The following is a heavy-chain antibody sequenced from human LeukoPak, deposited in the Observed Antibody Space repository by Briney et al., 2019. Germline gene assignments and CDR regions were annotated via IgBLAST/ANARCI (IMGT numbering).Heavy chain of an antibody. Sequence: SETLSPTCTVSGGSISSSSYYWGWIRQPPGKGLGWIGSIYYSASTYYNPARKSRPDISADTSKIHISLKLSSVTAADTAVYYCARRAAAVIDAFDIWGQGTMVTPSS. J-gene: IGHJ3*02. D-gene: IGHD6-13*01. CDR3: ARRAAAVIDAFDI. CDR2: IYYSAST. V-gene: IGHV4-39*02. CDR1: GGSISSSSYY.